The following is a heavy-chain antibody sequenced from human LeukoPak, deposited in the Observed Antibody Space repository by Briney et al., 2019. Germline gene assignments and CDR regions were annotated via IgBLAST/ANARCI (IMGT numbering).Heavy chain of an antibody. CDR1: GFTFSSYA. CDR2: VSYDGTTK. V-gene: IGHV3-30-3*01. D-gene: IGHD1-1*01. CDR3: ARDGGTGIPFDY. J-gene: IGHJ4*02. Sequence: GRSLRLSCAASGFTFSSYAMHWVRQAPGEGLEWVAIVSYDGTTKYYADSAKGRFTISRDNSKSTLYLQMNSLRAEDTAVYYCARDGGTGIPFDYWGQGTLVTVSS.